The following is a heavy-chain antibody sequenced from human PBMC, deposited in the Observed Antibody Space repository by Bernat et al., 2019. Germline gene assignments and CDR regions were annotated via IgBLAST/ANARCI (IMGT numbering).Heavy chain of an antibody. CDR3: AHKPPHSGGWFITSFHS. CDR2: IYWDDDK. CDR1: GFSLDTSGAG. D-gene: IGHD6-19*01. V-gene: IGHV2-5*02. J-gene: IGHJ4*02. Sequence: QITLKESGPTLVKPTQTLTLTCTFSGFSLDTSGAGVAWIRQPPGKALEWLALIYWDDDKRYSPFLKSRLTITKDTSTNQVVLTMTNMDPVDTATYYCAHKPPHSGGWFITSFHSWGQGTLVAVSS.